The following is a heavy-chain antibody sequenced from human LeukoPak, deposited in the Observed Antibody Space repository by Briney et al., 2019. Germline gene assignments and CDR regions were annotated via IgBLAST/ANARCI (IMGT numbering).Heavy chain of an antibody. Sequence: GGSLRLSCAASGFTFSSYSVNWVRQAPRKGLEWVSYISSSSSTIYYADSVKGRFTISRDNSKNTLYLQMNSLRAEDTATYYCATKNSGTKPFDFWGQGTLVTVSS. CDR2: ISSSSSTI. CDR3: ATKNSGTKPFDF. J-gene: IGHJ4*02. CDR1: GFTFSSYS. V-gene: IGHV3-48*01. D-gene: IGHD3-10*01.